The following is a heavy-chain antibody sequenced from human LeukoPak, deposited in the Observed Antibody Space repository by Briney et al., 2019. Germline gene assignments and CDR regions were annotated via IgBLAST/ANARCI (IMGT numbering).Heavy chain of an antibody. V-gene: IGHV1-2*02. CDR3: ARVPTGGGGIDY. J-gene: IGHJ4*02. Sequence: ASVKVSCKTSGYTFTGYYMHWVRQAPGQGLEWMGWINPNSGGTNYAQKFQGRVTMTRDTSISTAYTELSRLKSDDTAVYYCARVPTGGGGIDYWGQGTLVTVSS. CDR2: INPNSGGT. D-gene: IGHD3-16*01. CDR1: GYTFTGYY.